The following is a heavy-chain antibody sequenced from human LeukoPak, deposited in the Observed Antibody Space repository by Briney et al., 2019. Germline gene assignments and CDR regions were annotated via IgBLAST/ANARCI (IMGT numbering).Heavy chain of an antibody. J-gene: IGHJ3*02. CDR2: IIPIFGTT. CDR1: GYTFTSYG. D-gene: IGHD2-8*01. Sequence: GASVKVSCKASGYTFTSYGISWVRQAPGQGLEWMGGIIPIFGTTNYAQKFQGRVTVTADKSTSTAYMELSSLTSEDTAVYYCARRYCTNGVCYDDRGAFDIWGQGTLVTVSS. CDR3: ARRYCTNGVCYDDRGAFDI. V-gene: IGHV1-69*06.